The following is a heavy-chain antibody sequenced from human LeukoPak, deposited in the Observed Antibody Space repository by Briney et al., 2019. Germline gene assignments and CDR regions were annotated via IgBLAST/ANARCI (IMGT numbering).Heavy chain of an antibody. CDR1: GFIFSRYA. D-gene: IGHD4/OR15-4a*01. V-gene: IGHV3-30*04. J-gene: IGHJ3*02. Sequence: GRSLRLSCAASGFIFSRYAMHWVRQAPGKGLDWVAVISYDGSNKYYADSVKGRFTISRDNSKNTVSLQMNSLRGEDTAVYSCARPNYNAFDTWGQGTMVTVSS. CDR2: ISYDGSNK. CDR3: ARPNYNAFDT.